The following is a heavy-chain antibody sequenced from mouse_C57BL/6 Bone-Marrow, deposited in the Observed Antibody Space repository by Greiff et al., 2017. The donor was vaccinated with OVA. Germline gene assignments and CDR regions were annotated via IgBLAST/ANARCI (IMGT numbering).Heavy chain of an antibody. D-gene: IGHD2-14*01. CDR3: ARRNDGAPYAMDY. CDR1: GFTFSDYG. Sequence: EVKVVESGGGLVKPGGSLKLSCAASGFTFSDYGMHWVRQAPEKGLEWVAYISSGSSTIYYADTVKGRFTISRDNAKNTLFLQMTRLRSEDTAVYYGARRNDGAPYAMDYWGQGTSVTVSS. V-gene: IGHV5-17*01. J-gene: IGHJ4*01. CDR2: ISSGSSTI.